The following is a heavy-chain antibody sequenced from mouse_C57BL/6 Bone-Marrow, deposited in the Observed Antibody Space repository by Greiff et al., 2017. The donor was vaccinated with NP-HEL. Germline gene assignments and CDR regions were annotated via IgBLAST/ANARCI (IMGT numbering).Heavy chain of an antibody. D-gene: IGHD1-1*01. CDR2: FYPGSGSI. V-gene: IGHV1-62-2*01. CDR3: ARHEGDYYGSSPYYFDY. CDR1: GYTFTEYT. Sequence: QVQLQHSGAELVKPGASVKLSCKASGYTFTEYTIHWVKQRSGQGLEWIGWFYPGSGSIKYNEKFKDKATLTADKSSSTVYMELSRLTSEDSAVYFCARHEGDYYGSSPYYFDYWGQGTTLTVSS. J-gene: IGHJ2*01.